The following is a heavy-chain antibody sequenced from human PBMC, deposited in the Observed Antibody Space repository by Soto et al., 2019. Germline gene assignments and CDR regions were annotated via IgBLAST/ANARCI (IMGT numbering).Heavy chain of an antibody. J-gene: IGHJ4*02. Sequence: ASVNVSCKASGYTFTIYHLHWVLQAPGQALEWMGIIDPSGGSTTYAQKFQGRLTMTRDTSTSTVYMELSSLRSEDTAIYYCARGGDCSSTSCYRFDYWGQGTLVTASS. CDR1: GYTFTIYH. CDR2: IDPSGGST. D-gene: IGHD2-2*03. CDR3: ARGGDCSSTSCYRFDY. V-gene: IGHV1-46*01.